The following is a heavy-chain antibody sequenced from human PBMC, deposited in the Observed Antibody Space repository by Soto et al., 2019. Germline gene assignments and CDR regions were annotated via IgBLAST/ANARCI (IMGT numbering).Heavy chain of an antibody. CDR1: GFTFRSYS. J-gene: IGHJ4*02. CDR3: ARDIGEALGGPV. Sequence: PGGSLRLSCAASGFTFRSYSMNWVRQAPGKGPEWVSYISSSSSTIYYADSVKGRFTISRDNAKNSLYLQMNSLRAEDTAVYYCARDIGEALGGPVWGQGTLVTVSS. V-gene: IGHV3-48*01. CDR2: ISSSSSTI. D-gene: IGHD3-10*01.